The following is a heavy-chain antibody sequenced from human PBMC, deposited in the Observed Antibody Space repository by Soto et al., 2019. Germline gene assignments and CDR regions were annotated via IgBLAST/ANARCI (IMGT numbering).Heavy chain of an antibody. D-gene: IGHD1-26*01. CDR1: GDRVARNLAG. CDR2: TYYRSKWYY. CDR3: ARGEQYSGRIFDY. J-gene: IGHJ4*01. V-gene: IGHV6-1*01. Sequence: SQTLSLPCSITGDRVARNLAGLSVVRQCQSRGLEWLGRTYYRSKWYYEYAVSVRGRITINPDTPKNQYSLQRNSVTPEDTAVYFCARGEQYSGRIFDYWGQGTLVTVSS.